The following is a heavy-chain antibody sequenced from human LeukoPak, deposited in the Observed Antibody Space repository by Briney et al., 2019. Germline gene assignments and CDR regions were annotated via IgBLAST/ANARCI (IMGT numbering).Heavy chain of an antibody. J-gene: IGHJ3*02. D-gene: IGHD3-10*01. CDR2: ISAYNGNT. Sequence: GASVKVSCKASGYTFTSYGISWVRQAPGQGLEWMGWISAYNGNTNYAQKFQGRVTITRNTSISTAYMELSSLRSEDTAVYYCARGGGVFDIWGQGTMVTVSS. V-gene: IGHV1-18*01. CDR3: ARGGGVFDI. CDR1: GYTFTSYG.